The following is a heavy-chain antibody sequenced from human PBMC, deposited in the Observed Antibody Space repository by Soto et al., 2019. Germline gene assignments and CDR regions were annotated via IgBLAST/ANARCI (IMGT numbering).Heavy chain of an antibody. J-gene: IGHJ5*02. D-gene: IGHD3-3*01. CDR1: GGSISSYY. CDR3: AGVYYDFWSGYVNNWFDP. V-gene: IGHV4-59*01. Sequence: SETLSLTCTVSGGSISSYYWSWIRQPPGKGLEWIGYIYYSGSTNYNPSLKSRVTISVDTSKNQFSLKLSSVTAADTAVYYCAGVYYDFWSGYVNNWFDPWGQGTLVTVSS. CDR2: IYYSGST.